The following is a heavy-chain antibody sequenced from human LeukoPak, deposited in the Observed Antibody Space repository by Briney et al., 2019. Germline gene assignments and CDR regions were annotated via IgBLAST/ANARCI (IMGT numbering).Heavy chain of an antibody. CDR2: IYTSGST. J-gene: IGHJ2*01. Sequence: SETLSLTCTVSGGSISSGSYYWSWIRQPAGKGLEWIGRIYTSGSTNYNPSLKSRVTISVDTSKNQFSLKLSSVTAADTAVYYCARSPHILLWFGELNWYFDLWGRGTLVTVSS. V-gene: IGHV4-61*02. CDR3: ARSPHILLWFGELNWYFDL. CDR1: GGSISSGSYY. D-gene: IGHD3-10*01.